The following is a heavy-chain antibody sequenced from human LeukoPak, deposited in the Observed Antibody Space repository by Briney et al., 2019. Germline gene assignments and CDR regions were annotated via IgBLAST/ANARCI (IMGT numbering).Heavy chain of an antibody. Sequence: GSLRLSCAASGFTFSSYGMHWVRQAPGKGLEWVAVISFDGSNKYYADSVKGRFIISRDNSKNTVYLQMNSLRAEDTAVYYCATQQRTRYDVKYYFDNWGQGTLVTVSS. CDR2: ISFDGSNK. V-gene: IGHV3-30*03. J-gene: IGHJ4*02. CDR3: ATQQRTRYDVKYYFDN. CDR1: GFTFSSYG. D-gene: IGHD1/OR15-1a*01.